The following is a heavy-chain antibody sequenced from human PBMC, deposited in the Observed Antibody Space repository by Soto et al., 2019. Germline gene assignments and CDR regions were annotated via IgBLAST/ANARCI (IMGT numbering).Heavy chain of an antibody. J-gene: IGHJ6*02. V-gene: IGHV4-30-4*01. CDR3: ARVPLGDYVGSFWVDGMDV. CDR2: IYYSGST. Sequence: QVQLQESGPGLVKPSQTLSLTCTVSGGSISSGDYYWSWIRQPPGKGLEWIGYIYYSGSTYYNPSLKSRVTISVDTSKNQFSLKLSSVTAADTAVYYCARVPLGDYVGSFWVDGMDVWGQGTTVTVSS. CDR1: GGSISSGDYY. D-gene: IGHD4-17*01.